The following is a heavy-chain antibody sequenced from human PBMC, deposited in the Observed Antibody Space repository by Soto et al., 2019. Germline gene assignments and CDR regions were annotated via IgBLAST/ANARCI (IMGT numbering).Heavy chain of an antibody. V-gene: IGHV1-69*01. CDR1: GGTFSSYA. CDR2: IIPIFGTA. J-gene: IGHJ4*02. D-gene: IGHD6-6*01. CDR3: ATCPTRIAARHYYFDY. Sequence: QVQLVQSGAEVKKPGSSVKVSCKASGGTFSSYAISWVRQAPGQGLEWMGGIIPIFGTANYAQKFQGRVTITADESTSTAYMELSSLRSEDTAVSYCATCPTRIAARHYYFDYWGQGTLVTVSS.